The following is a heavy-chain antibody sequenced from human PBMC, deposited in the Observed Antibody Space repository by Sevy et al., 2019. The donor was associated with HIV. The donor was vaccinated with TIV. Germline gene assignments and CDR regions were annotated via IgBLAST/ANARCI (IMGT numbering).Heavy chain of an antibody. CDR2: ISNSGNDI. CDR1: GFTFSTYA. D-gene: IGHD2-8*02. Sequence: GGSLRLSCAASGFTFSTYAMGWVRQAPGKGLEWVSGISNSGNDIYYAGSVEGRFTISRDNSKSTLFLEMNNVRAEDTAVYYCAKDGAPYCTGGICFPYWYFDLWGRGALVTVSS. V-gene: IGHV3-23*01. CDR3: AKDGAPYCTGGICFPYWYFDL. J-gene: IGHJ2*01.